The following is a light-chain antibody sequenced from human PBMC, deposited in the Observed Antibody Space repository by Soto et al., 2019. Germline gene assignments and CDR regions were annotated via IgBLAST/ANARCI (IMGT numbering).Light chain of an antibody. V-gene: IGKV3D-20*01. J-gene: IGKJ1*01. CDR2: DAS. CDR1: QSVSSNY. Sequence: EIVLTQSPATLSLSPGDRATLSCWTSQSVSSNYLAWYQQKPGLAPRLLIYDASSRATGIPDRFSGSGSGTDFTLTISRLEPGDFALNYCQQYGSSPWTFGQGTRVEIK. CDR3: QQYGSSPWT.